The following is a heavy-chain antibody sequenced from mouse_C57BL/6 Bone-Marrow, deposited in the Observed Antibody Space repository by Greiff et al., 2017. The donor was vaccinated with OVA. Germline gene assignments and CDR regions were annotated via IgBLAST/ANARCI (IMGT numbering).Heavy chain of an antibody. CDR2: ISSGSSTI. V-gene: IGHV5-17*01. Sequence: EVKLMESGGGLVKPGGSLKLSCAASGFTFSDYGMHWVRQAPEKGLEWVAYISSGSSTIYYADTVKGRFTISRDNAKNTLFLQMTSLRSEDTAMYYCARLPCWYSDVWGTGTTVTVSS. CDR3: ARLPCWYSDV. J-gene: IGHJ1*03. CDR1: GFTFSDYG.